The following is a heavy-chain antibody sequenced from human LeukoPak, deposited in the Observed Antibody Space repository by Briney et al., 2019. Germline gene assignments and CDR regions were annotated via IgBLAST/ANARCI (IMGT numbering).Heavy chain of an antibody. D-gene: IGHD2-15*01. V-gene: IGHV3-7*05. Sequence: PGGSLRLSCAASGITFGSYWMTWVRQAPGKGLECVANIKPDGSEKHYVDSVEGRFTISRDNAKKSLYLQMNSLRAEDTAVYYCAGSRVPGAVDIWGQGTMVTVSS. CDR3: AGSRVPGAVDI. CDR2: IKPDGSEK. J-gene: IGHJ3*02. CDR1: GITFGSYW.